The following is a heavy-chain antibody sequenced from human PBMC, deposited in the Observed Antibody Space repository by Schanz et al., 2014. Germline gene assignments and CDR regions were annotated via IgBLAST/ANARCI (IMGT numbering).Heavy chain of an antibody. Sequence: QVQLVQSGAEVKKPGASVKVSCKASGYTFTSYGISWVRQAPGQGLEWMGWIRAYNGNTKYPQKLQGRVTMTTDTSTSTVYMELRSLRSDDTAVYYCARDRRFFDRDDLYYFDSWGQGTLVTVSS. CDR1: GYTFTSYG. J-gene: IGHJ4*02. CDR2: IRAYNGNT. CDR3: ARDRRFFDRDDLYYFDS. V-gene: IGHV1-18*01. D-gene: IGHD3-3*01.